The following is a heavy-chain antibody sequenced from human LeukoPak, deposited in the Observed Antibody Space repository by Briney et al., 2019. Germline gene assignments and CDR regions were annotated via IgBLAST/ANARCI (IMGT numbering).Heavy chain of an antibody. CDR2: ISSSGSTI. J-gene: IGHJ4*02. V-gene: IGHV3-11*01. Sequence: PGGSLRLSCAASGFTFRDYYTSWIRQAPGKGLEWVSYISSSGSTIYYADSVKGRFTISRDNAKNSLYLQMNSLRSEDTAVYYCERRRRGGVSNPRGRSGYYDYWGQGTLVTVSS. D-gene: IGHD3-22*01. CDR3: ERRRRGGVSNPRGRSGYYDY. CDR1: GFTFRDYY.